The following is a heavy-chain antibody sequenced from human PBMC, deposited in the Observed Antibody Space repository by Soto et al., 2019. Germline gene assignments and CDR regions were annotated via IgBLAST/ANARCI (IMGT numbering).Heavy chain of an antibody. CDR1: GGSISSYY. CDR2: IYYSGST. V-gene: IGHV4-59*01. CDR3: ARTYSDFWMEFGY. J-gene: IGHJ4*02. Sequence: SETLSLTCTVSGGSISSYYWSWIRQPPGKGLEWIGYIYYSGSTNYNPSLKSRVTISVDTSKNQFSLKLSSVTAADTAVYYCARTYSDFWMEFGYWGQGTQLTVSS. D-gene: IGHD3-3*01.